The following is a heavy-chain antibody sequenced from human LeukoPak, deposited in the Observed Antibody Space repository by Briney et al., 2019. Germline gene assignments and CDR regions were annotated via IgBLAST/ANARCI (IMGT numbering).Heavy chain of an antibody. D-gene: IGHD2-15*01. Sequence: GGSLRLSCAASGFTFSSYAMSWVRQAPGKGLEWVSAISGSGGSTYYADSVKGRFTISRDNSKNTLYLQMNSLRAEDTAVYYCAKRYCSGGSCYQCYYYYGMDVCGQRTTVTASS. CDR2: ISGSGGST. J-gene: IGHJ6*02. CDR1: GFTFSSYA. V-gene: IGHV3-23*01. CDR3: AKRYCSGGSCYQCYYYYGMDV.